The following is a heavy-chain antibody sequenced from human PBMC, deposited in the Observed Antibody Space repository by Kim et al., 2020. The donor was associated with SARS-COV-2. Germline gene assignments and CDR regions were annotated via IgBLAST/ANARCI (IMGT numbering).Heavy chain of an antibody. Sequence: TTDYADSVRGRFTISRDNSKNTLFLQMNSLRAEDTAVYYCAKGDVYFDYWGQGTLVTVSS. V-gene: IGHV3-23*01. J-gene: IGHJ4*02. CDR2: TT. CDR3: AKGDVYFDY.